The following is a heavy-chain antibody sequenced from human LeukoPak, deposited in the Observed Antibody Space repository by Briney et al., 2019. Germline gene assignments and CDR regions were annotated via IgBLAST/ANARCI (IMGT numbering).Heavy chain of an antibody. D-gene: IGHD2-21*01. CDR3: AKANWVSSADAVV. Sequence: PGGSLRLSCAASGFSFRSYAMSWVRQAPARGLEWVSRLRGGGETFYADSVKGRFTLSRDESRNTVYLEMNNLRVEDTAVYFCAKANWVSSADAVVWGQGTLVTVSS. J-gene: IGHJ1*01. CDR1: GFSFRSYA. V-gene: IGHV3-23*01. CDR2: LRGGGET.